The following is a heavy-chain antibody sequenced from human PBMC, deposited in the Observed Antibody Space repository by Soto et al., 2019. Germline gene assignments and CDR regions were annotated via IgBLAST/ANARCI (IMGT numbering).Heavy chain of an antibody. Sequence: LKISCKASGDSDLFNTYWIGWVRQRPGSGPEWMGIVFPSDSDTRYSPSFQGQVTISADKSISTAYLQWSSLKASDTAMYYCARRIGPDRNLDIWGQGTMVTVSS. CDR1: GDSDLFNTYW. V-gene: IGHV5-51*01. CDR2: VFPSDSDT. D-gene: IGHD1-26*01. CDR3: ARRIGPDRNLDI. J-gene: IGHJ3*02.